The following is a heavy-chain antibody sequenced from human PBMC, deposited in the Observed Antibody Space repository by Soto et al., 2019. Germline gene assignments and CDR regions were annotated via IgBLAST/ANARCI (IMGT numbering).Heavy chain of an antibody. Sequence: PXGSLRLSCSASGFTFSSYSMHWVRQAPGKGLEYVSAISSNGGSTYYADSVKGRFTISRDNSKNTLYLQMSSLRAEDTAVYYCVNLGYCSGGRCLTNWGQGTLVTVSS. J-gene: IGHJ4*02. CDR2: ISSNGGST. CDR1: GFTFSSYS. V-gene: IGHV3-64D*06. D-gene: IGHD2-15*01. CDR3: VNLGYCSGGRCLTN.